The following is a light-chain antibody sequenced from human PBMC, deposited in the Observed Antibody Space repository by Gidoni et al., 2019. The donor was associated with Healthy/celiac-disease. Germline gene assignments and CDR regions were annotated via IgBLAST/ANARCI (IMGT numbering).Light chain of an antibody. Sequence: QSVLTPPPSVSGAPGQRVPISCTGSSPNIGAGYDVHWYQQLPGTAPKLLIYGNSKRPSGVPDRCSGSKSGTSASLAITGLQAEDEADYYCQSYDSSLSGNVGFGGGTKLTVL. CDR2: GNS. CDR1: SPNIGAGYD. CDR3: QSYDSSLSGNVG. V-gene: IGLV1-40*01. J-gene: IGLJ2*01.